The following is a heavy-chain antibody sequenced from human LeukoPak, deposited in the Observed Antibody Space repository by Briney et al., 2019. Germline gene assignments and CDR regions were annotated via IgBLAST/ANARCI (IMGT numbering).Heavy chain of an antibody. CDR2: ISFDGSNK. CDR3: AKPYVEMATIPAFDF. V-gene: IGHV3-30*18. Sequence: GGSLRLSCAASGFTFSSYAIHWVRQAPGKGLEWVAVISFDGSNKYYVDSVKGRFTISRDNSKNTLYLQMNSLRAEDTAMYYCAKPYVEMATIPAFDFWGQGTLVTVSS. D-gene: IGHD5-24*01. J-gene: IGHJ4*02. CDR1: GFTFSSYA.